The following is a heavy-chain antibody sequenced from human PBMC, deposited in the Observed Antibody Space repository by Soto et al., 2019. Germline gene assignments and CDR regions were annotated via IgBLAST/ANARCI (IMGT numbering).Heavy chain of an antibody. V-gene: IGHV3-23*01. CDR1: GFTFSSYA. CDR3: AKVPVGATGRFDY. Sequence: RRLSCAASGFTFSSYAMSWVRQAPGKGLEWVSAISGSGGSTYYADSVKGRFTISRDNSKNTLYLQMNSLRAEDTALYYCAKVPVGATGRFDYWGQGTLVTVSS. J-gene: IGHJ4*02. D-gene: IGHD1-26*01. CDR2: ISGSGGST.